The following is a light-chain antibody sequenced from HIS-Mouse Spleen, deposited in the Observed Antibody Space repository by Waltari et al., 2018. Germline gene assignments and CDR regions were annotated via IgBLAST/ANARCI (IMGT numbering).Light chain of an antibody. J-gene: IGKJ1*01. V-gene: IGKV1-5*03. CDR1: QSISSW. Sequence: DIQMTQSPSTLSASVGDRVTITCRASQSISSWLAWYQQKPGKAPKLLIYKASSLESGVPSRFSGSGSGTEFTLTISSLQPDEFATYYCQQYNSYSPFGQGTKVEIK. CDR3: QQYNSYSP. CDR2: KAS.